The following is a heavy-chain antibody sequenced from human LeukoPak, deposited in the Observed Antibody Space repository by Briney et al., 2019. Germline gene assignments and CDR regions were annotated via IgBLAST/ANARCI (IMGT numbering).Heavy chain of an antibody. CDR1: GGTFNNSA. D-gene: IGHD4-17*01. J-gene: IGHJ5*02. Sequence: SVKVSCKTSGGTFNNSAISWVRQAPGQGLEWLGGIMPLFGTAGYAQKFQGRATITKDESTRTVYLELASLTSDDTAVYYCARDVHGDYGSGWFDPWGQGTLVSVSS. CDR3: ARDVHGDYGSGWFDP. CDR2: IMPLFGTA. V-gene: IGHV1-69*05.